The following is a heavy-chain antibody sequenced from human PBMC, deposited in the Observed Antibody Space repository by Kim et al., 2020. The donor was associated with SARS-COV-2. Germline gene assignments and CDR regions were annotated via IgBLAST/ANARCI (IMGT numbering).Heavy chain of an antibody. CDR1: GGSISSSNW. Sequence: SETLSLTCAVSGGSISSSNWWSWVRQPPGKGLEWIGEIYHSGSTKYNPSLKSRVTISVDKSKNQFSLKLSSVTAADTAVYYCARESSYYYDSSGYYRLAGYYYGMDVWGQGTTVTVSS. V-gene: IGHV4-4*02. CDR3: ARESSYYYDSSGYYRLAGYYYGMDV. D-gene: IGHD3-22*01. J-gene: IGHJ6*02. CDR2: IYHSGST.